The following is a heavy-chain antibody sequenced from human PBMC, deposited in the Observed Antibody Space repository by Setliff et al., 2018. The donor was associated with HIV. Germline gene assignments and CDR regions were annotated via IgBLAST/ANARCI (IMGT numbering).Heavy chain of an antibody. V-gene: IGHV3-43*01. CDR2: ISWDGGNT. J-gene: IGHJ6*03. CDR1: GFTFDDYT. D-gene: IGHD2-2*01. CDR3: ARAGPAALYYYYYYMDV. Sequence: PGGSLRLSCAASGFTFDDYTMHWVRQAPGKGLEWVSIISWDGGNTYYADSVKGRFTISRDNSKNSLYLQMNSLRAEFTAVYYCARAGPAALYYYYYYMDVWGKGTTVTVSS.